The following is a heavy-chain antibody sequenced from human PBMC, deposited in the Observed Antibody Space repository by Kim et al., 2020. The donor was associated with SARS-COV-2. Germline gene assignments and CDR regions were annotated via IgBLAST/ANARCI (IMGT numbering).Heavy chain of an antibody. CDR3: AKGSDYYGSGSYYNPYYFDS. CDR1: GFTFSSYA. Sequence: GGSLRLSCAASGFTFSSYAMSWVRQAPGKGLEWVSAISGSGGSTYYAYSVKGRFTISRDNSKNTLYLQMNSLRAEDTAVYYCAKGSDYYGSGSYYNPYYFDSWAQGTLVTGSS. V-gene: IGHV3-23*01. CDR2: ISGSGGST. D-gene: IGHD3-10*01. J-gene: IGHJ4*02.